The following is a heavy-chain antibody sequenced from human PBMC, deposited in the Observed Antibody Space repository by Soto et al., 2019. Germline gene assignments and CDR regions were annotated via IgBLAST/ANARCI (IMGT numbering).Heavy chain of an antibody. J-gene: IGHJ4*02. CDR1: GYTFSNYD. Sequence: QVQLVQSGAELKKPGASVKVSCKASGYTFSNYDMNWVRQATGQGPEWIGWVNPNNGDTGYAQKFQARGTLTTDISTTTAYMELPSLRSEDTAIYYCAKVSRKGSAIDFDYWGQGTLITVSS. CDR2: VNPNNGDT. CDR3: AKVSRKGSAIDFDY. D-gene: IGHD3-10*01. V-gene: IGHV1-8*01.